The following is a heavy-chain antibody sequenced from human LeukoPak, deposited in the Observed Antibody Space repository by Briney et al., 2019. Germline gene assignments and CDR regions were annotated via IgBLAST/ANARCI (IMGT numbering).Heavy chain of an antibody. CDR1: GFTFSSYA. Sequence: GGSLRLSCAASGFTFSSYAMRWVRQAPGKGLEWVAVISYDGSNKYYADSVKGRFTISRDNSKNTLYLQMNSLRAEDTAVYYCARDRAREYDYWGQGTLVTVSS. J-gene: IGHJ4*02. D-gene: IGHD2/OR15-2a*01. CDR3: ARDRAREYDY. V-gene: IGHV3-30-3*01. CDR2: ISYDGSNK.